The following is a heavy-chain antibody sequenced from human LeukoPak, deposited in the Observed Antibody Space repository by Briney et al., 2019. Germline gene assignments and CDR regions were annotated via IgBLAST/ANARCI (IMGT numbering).Heavy chain of an antibody. CDR1: GFTVSSNY. V-gene: IGHV3-66*01. J-gene: IGHJ4*02. CDR3: AGNYGDYVFIIGY. CDR2: IYSGGST. D-gene: IGHD4-17*01. Sequence: GGSLRLSCAASGFTVSSNYMSWVRQAPGKGLEWVSVIYSGGSTYYADSVKGRFTISRDNSKNTLFLQMNSLRAEDTAAYYCAGNYGDYVFIIGYWGQGTLVTVSS.